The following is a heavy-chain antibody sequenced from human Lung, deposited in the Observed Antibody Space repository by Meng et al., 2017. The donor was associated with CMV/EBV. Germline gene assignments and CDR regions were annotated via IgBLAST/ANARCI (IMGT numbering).Heavy chain of an antibody. CDR3: ARELSSADYYFDY. CDR2: INQHGTTK. D-gene: IGHD2-2*01. J-gene: IGHJ4*02. V-gene: IGHV3-7*01. CDR1: GFHFSGYW. Sequence: GGSLRLSXEASGFHFSGYWLSWVRQAPGKGLEWVANINQHGTTKYYADSLKGRFTISRDNTKNSLFLQIKSLRAEDTALYECARELSSADYYFDYWGQGAPVTVSS.